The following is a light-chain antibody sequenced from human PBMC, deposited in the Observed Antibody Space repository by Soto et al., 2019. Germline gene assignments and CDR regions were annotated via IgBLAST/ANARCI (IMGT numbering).Light chain of an antibody. J-gene: IGLJ2*01. CDR1: NIGSKS. CDR2: DDS. Sequence: SYELTQPPSVSVAPGQTARITCGGNNIGSKSVHWYQQKPGQAPVLVVYDDSDRPSGIPERFSGSKSGTSASLAISGLQSGDEADYYCAAWDGSLNGVVFGGGTQLTVL. CDR3: AAWDGSLNGVV. V-gene: IGLV3-21*02.